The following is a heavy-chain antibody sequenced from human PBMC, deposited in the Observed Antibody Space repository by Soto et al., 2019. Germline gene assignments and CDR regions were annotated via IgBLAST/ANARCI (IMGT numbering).Heavy chain of an antibody. CDR1: AFTFNNYA. Sequence: GGSLRLSCAASAFTFNNYALSWVRQAPGKGLEWVSGIGGSGRTTYYADSVKGRFTISRDNSNNTLFLQMYSLRAEDTAVYYCAKSRYSDSSGDFYDYWGQGTLVTVSS. D-gene: IGHD3-22*01. V-gene: IGHV3-23*01. CDR2: IGGSGRTT. J-gene: IGHJ4*02. CDR3: AKSRYSDSSGDFYDY.